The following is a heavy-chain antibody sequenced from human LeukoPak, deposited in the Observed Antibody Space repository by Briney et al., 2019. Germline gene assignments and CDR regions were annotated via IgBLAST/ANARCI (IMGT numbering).Heavy chain of an antibody. V-gene: IGHV4-39*01. D-gene: IGHD3-10*01. Sequence: SETLSLTCTVSGGSISSSSYYWGWIRQPPGKGLEWIGSIYYSGSTYYNPSLKSRVTISVDTSKNQFSLKLSSVTAADTAVYYCASDVLLGYWGQGTLVTVSS. CDR3: ASDVLLGY. J-gene: IGHJ4*02. CDR2: IYYSGST. CDR1: GGSISSSSYY.